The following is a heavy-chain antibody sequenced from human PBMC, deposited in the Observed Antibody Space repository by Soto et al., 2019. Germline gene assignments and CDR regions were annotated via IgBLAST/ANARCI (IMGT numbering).Heavy chain of an antibody. J-gene: IGHJ3*01. CDR3: ARDLPGDYRAFDL. Sequence: QVQLQESGPGLVKPSQTLSLTCTVSGASISRGAYYWSGIRQHPGKGLEWIGYIYYSGSAYYNPSLRSRVTTSVDTSKNQFSLKLSSVTAADTAVYYCARDLPGDYRAFDLWGQGTMVIVSS. CDR2: IYYSGSA. CDR1: GASISRGAYY. D-gene: IGHD3-16*02. V-gene: IGHV4-31*03.